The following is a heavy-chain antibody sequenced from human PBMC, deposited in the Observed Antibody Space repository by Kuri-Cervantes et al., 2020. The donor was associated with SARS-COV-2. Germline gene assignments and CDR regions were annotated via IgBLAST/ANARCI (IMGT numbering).Heavy chain of an antibody. D-gene: IGHD3-3*01. Sequence: GESLKISCAASGFTFSSYAMHWVRQPPGKGLEYVSAISSNGGSTYYADSVKGRFTISRDNAKNSLYLQMNSLRDEDTAVYYCARELHPFWSGYGMDVWGQGPTVTVSS. J-gene: IGHJ6*02. V-gene: IGHV3-64*04. CDR2: ISSNGGST. CDR3: ARELHPFWSGYGMDV. CDR1: GFTFSSYA.